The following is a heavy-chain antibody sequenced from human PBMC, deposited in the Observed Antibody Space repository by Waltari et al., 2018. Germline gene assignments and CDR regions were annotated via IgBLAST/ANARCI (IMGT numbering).Heavy chain of an antibody. CDR3: ARGSYGSGTHLDY. Sequence: QVQLQESGPGLVKPSQTLSLTCTVSGGPISSGGYYWSWLRQHPGKGLEWIGYIYYSGSTYYNPSLKSRVTISVDTSKNQFSLKLSSVTAADTAVYYCARGSYGSGTHLDYWGQGTLVTVSS. D-gene: IGHD3-10*01. CDR1: GGPISSGGYY. J-gene: IGHJ4*02. CDR2: IYYSGST. V-gene: IGHV4-31*03.